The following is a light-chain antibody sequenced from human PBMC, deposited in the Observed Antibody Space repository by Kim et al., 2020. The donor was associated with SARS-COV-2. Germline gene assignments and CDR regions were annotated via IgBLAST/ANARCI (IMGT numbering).Light chain of an antibody. Sequence: DIQMTQSPSSLSASVGDRVTIACQASQDIRDNLSWFQQKPGKAPKLLIYDASSLERGVPSRFSGSGSGTDFTFTISSLQPDDIATYYCKQSDDVPYTFGQGTKLEI. CDR2: DAS. CDR3: KQSDDVPYT. J-gene: IGKJ2*01. V-gene: IGKV1-33*01. CDR1: QDIRDN.